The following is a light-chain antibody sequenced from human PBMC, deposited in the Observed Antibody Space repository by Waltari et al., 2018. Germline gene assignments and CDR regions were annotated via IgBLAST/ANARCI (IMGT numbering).Light chain of an antibody. CDR1: SSDIGSYDY. CDR2: YVT. Sequence: QSALTRPASVSGSPGPSITISCTGTSSDIGSYDYVSWYQHRPGEVPRLTLFYVTNRPSGISNRFSGSKSGNTASLTISGLQPEDDAIYYGTSFVDYSDTPWLFGGGTKLTVL. CDR3: TSFVDYSDTPWL. J-gene: IGLJ3*02. V-gene: IGLV2-14*03.